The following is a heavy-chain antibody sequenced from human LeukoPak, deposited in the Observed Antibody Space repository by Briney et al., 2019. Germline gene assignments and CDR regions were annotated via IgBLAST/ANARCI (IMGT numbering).Heavy chain of an antibody. D-gene: IGHD6-19*01. CDR3: PRDQGSGWYQNERPLHRGSFDY. J-gene: IGHJ4*02. CDR1: GGTFSSYA. V-gene: IGHV1-69*05. CDR2: IIPIFGTA. Sequence: SVKVSCKASGGTFSSYAISWVRQAPGQGLEWMGRIIPIFGTANYAQKFQGRVTITTNESTSTAYMELSSLRSEDTAVYYCPRDQGSGWYQNERPLHRGSFDYWGQGTLVTVSS.